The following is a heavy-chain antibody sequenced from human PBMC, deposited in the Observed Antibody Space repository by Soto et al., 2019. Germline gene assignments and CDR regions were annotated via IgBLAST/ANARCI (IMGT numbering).Heavy chain of an antibody. Sequence: QVQLVQSGAEVKKPGASVKVSCKASGYNFTNFGITWLRQAPGQGLEWMGWISAYNGNRNYAKNFQGRVTMTTDTSTSTAYMELTSLRSDDTAVYYCARGGTPIEYWGQGTLVTVSS. CDR1: GYNFTNFG. D-gene: IGHD3-16*01. CDR2: ISAYNGNR. V-gene: IGHV1-18*01. CDR3: ARGGTPIEY. J-gene: IGHJ4*02.